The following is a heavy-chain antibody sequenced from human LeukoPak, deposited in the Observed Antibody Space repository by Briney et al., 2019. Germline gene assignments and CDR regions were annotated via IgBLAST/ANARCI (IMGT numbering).Heavy chain of an antibody. V-gene: IGHV3-9*01. CDR2: ISWNSGNI. D-gene: IGHD6-19*01. CDR3: AKDRTPVAVTGTLGY. J-gene: IGHJ4*02. Sequence: TGGSLRLSCEASGFTFDDYGMHWVRQAPGKGLEWVSGISWNSGNIDYADSVKGRFTISRDNAKNSLYLQVNSLRAEDTALYYCAKDRTPVAVTGTLGYWGQGTLVTVSS. CDR1: GFTFDDYG.